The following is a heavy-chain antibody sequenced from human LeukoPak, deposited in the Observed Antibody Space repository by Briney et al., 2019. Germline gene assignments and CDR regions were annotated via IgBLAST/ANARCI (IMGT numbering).Heavy chain of an antibody. CDR2: VYYRGST. Sequence: PSETLSLTCTASGGSISSYFWNWIRQSPGKGLEWVGYVYYRGSTNYNPSLKSRVTISVDTSKNQFSLELSSVTAADTAVYYCARDMTRAVPIPGTYYYAYAMDVWGQGTTVTVSS. V-gene: IGHV4-59*01. J-gene: IGHJ6*02. CDR3: ARDMTRAVPIPGTYYYAYAMDV. CDR1: GGSISSYF. D-gene: IGHD6-13*01.